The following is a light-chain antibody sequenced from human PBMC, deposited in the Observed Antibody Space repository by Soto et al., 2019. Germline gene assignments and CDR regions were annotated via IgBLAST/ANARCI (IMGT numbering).Light chain of an antibody. CDR2: GAS. Sequence: EIVLTQSPGTLSLSPGERATLSCRAGQSASSRYLAWYQQKPGQAPRLLIYGASSRATGIPGRFSGSGSGTDFTLTISRLEPEDVAVYYCQQYGSSPWTFGQGTKVEIK. J-gene: IGKJ1*01. CDR1: QSASSRY. V-gene: IGKV3-20*01. CDR3: QQYGSSPWT.